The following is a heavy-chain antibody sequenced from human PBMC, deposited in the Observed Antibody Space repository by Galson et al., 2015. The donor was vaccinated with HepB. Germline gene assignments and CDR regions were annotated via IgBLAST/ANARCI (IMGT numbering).Heavy chain of an antibody. D-gene: IGHD1-26*01. J-gene: IGHJ4*02. CDR2: IKSKTDGGTT. V-gene: IGHV3-15*07. CDR1: GFTFSSAW. Sequence: SLRLSCAASGFTFSSAWMNWVRQAPGKGLEWVGRIKSKTDGGTTDYAAPVKGRFTISRDDSKNTLYLQMNSLKTEDTAVYYCTTLYSGSYDDYWGQGTLVTVSS. CDR3: TTLYSGSYDDY.